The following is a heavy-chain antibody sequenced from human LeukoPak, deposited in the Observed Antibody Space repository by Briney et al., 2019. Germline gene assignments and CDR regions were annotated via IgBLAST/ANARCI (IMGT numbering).Heavy chain of an antibody. Sequence: SETLSLTCTVSGYSISSGYYWGWIRQPPGKGLEWIGYIYHSGSTYYNPSLKSRVTISVDTSKNQFSLKLSSVTAADTAVYYCARYRLSYCSGGSCYGPRFDYWGQGTLVTVSS. V-gene: IGHV4-38-2*02. CDR3: ARYRLSYCSGGSCYGPRFDY. D-gene: IGHD2-15*01. J-gene: IGHJ4*02. CDR2: IYHSGST. CDR1: GYSISSGYY.